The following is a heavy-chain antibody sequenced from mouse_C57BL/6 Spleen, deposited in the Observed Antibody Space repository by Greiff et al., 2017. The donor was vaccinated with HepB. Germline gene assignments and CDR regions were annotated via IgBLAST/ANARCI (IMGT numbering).Heavy chain of an antibody. CDR2: ISNGGGST. D-gene: IGHD4-1*01. V-gene: IGHV5-12*01. CDR3: TRRITGTGYAMDY. CDR1: GFTFSDYY. Sequence: EVKLVESGGGLVQPGGSLKLSCAASGFTFSDYYMYWVRQTPEKRLEWVAYISNGGGSTYYPDTVKGRFTISRDNAKNTLYLQMSRLKSEDTAMYCGTRRITGTGYAMDYWGQGTSVTVSS. J-gene: IGHJ4*01.